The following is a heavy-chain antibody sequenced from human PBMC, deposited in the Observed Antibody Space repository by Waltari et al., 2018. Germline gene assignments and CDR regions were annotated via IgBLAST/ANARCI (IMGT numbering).Heavy chain of an antibody. CDR3: AKVRVAVAGHTDY. V-gene: IGHV3-23*01. J-gene: IGHJ4*02. Sequence: EVQLLESGGGLVQPGGSLRLSCAASGFTFSSYAMSWVRQAPGKGLGWGSAIRGSGGSTDYADSVKGRFTISRDNSKNTLYLQMNSLRAEDTAVYYCAKVRVAVAGHTDYWGQGTLVTVSS. D-gene: IGHD6-19*01. CDR1: GFTFSSYA. CDR2: IRGSGGST.